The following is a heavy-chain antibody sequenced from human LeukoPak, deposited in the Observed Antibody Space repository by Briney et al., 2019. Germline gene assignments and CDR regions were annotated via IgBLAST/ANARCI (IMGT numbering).Heavy chain of an antibody. CDR2: IKPDGTTK. CDR1: GFPFSSYS. Sequence: GGSLRLSCAASGFPFSSYSMTWVRQAPGKGLEWVANIKPDGTTKFYVDSVKGRLTISRDNALNSLYLQMNSLRAEDTAIYYCARSIPYGTTWYGRSDYWGQGTLVTVSS. D-gene: IGHD6-13*01. J-gene: IGHJ4*02. V-gene: IGHV3-7*03. CDR3: ARSIPYGTTWYGRSDY.